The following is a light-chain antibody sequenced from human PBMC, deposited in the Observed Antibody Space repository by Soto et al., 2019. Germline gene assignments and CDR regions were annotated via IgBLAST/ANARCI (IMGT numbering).Light chain of an antibody. CDR2: DAS. Sequence: IVLTQSPATLSLSPGERATLSCGASQSVSRNYLAWYQQKPGLAPRLLIYDASSSAPDIPDRFSGSGSGTDFILTISRLEPEDFAICYCQPYGSSPGTFGQGTKLEIK. CDR3: QPYGSSPGT. V-gene: IGKV3D-20*01. CDR1: QSVSRNY. J-gene: IGKJ1*01.